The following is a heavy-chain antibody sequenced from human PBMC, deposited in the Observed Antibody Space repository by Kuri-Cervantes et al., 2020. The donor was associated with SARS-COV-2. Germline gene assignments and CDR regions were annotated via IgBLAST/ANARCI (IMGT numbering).Heavy chain of an antibody. CDR1: GGSISSSSYY. D-gene: IGHD3-3*01. V-gene: IGHV4-39*01. J-gene: IGHJ5*02. Sequence: GSLRLSCTVSGGSISSSSYYWGWIRQPPGKGLEWIGSIYYSGSTYYNPSLKSRVTISVDTSKNQFSLKLSSVTAADTAVYYCARQMMSSITIFGVVITRNWFDPWGQRTLVTVSS. CDR2: IYYSGST. CDR3: ARQMMSSITIFGVVITRNWFDP.